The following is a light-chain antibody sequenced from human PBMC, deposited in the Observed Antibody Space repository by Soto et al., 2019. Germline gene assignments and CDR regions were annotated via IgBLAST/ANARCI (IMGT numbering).Light chain of an antibody. V-gene: IGLV2-23*03. CDR1: SSDVGSYNL. CDR3: CSYAGSSTFVV. J-gene: IGLJ2*01. Sequence: SVLTQPASVSGSPGQSITISCTGTSSDVGSYNLVSWYQQHPGKAPKLMIYEGTKRALGVSNRFSGSKSGITASLTISGLQAEDEADYYCCSYAGSSTFVVVGGGTKVTVL. CDR2: EGT.